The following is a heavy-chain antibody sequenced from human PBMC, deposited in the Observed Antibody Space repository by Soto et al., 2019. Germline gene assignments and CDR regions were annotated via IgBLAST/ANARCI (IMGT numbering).Heavy chain of an antibody. J-gene: IGHJ6*02. CDR2: IYYSGST. CDR3: ARDEGYSYGSKGYYYYGMDV. CDR1: GGSIISYY. D-gene: IGHD5-18*01. Sequence: SETLSLTCTVSGGSIISYYWSWIRQPPGKGLEWIGYIYYSGSTNYNPSLKSRVTISVDTSKNQFSLKLSSVTAADTAVYYCARDEGYSYGSKGYYYYGMDVWGQGTTVTVS. V-gene: IGHV4-59*01.